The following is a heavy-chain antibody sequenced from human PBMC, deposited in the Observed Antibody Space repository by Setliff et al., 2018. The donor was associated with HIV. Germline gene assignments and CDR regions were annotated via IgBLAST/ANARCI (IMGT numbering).Heavy chain of an antibody. CDR3: ARDAVAGPY. CDR1: GFTFSDYY. CDR2: ITGSSSYT. D-gene: IGHD6-19*01. J-gene: IGHJ4*02. Sequence: GGSLRLSCAASGFTFSDYYMSWIRQAPGKGLEWVSYITGSSSYTNYADSVKGRFTISRDNAKNSLYLQMNSLRAEDTAVYFCARDAVAGPYWGQGTLVTVSS. V-gene: IGHV3-11*05.